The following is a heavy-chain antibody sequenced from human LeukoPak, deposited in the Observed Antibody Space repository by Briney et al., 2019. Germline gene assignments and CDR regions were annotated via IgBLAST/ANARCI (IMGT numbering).Heavy chain of an antibody. J-gene: IGHJ3*02. CDR2: IKQDGSEK. Sequence: GGSLRLSCAASGFTFSSYWMSWVRQAPGKGLEWVANIKQDGSEKYYVDSVKGRFTISRDNAKNSLYLQMNSLRAEDTAVYYCARDSGRNWNDLSDAFDIWGQGTMVTVSS. CDR1: GFTFSSYW. CDR3: ARDSGRNWNDLSDAFDI. D-gene: IGHD1-1*01. V-gene: IGHV3-7*01.